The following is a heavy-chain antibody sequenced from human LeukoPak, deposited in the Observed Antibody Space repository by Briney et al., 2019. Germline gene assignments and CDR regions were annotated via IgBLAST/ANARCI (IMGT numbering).Heavy chain of an antibody. J-gene: IGHJ6*02. Sequence: ASETLSLTCTVSGGSISSSSYYWGWIRQPPGKGLEWIGSIYYSGSTYYNPSLKSRVTISVDTSKNHFSLKLSSVTAADTAVYYCARDPTVGFLRNYYGMDVWGQGTTVTVSS. CDR2: IYYSGST. V-gene: IGHV4-39*07. CDR1: GGSISSSSYY. D-gene: IGHD4-23*01. CDR3: ARDPTVGFLRNYYGMDV.